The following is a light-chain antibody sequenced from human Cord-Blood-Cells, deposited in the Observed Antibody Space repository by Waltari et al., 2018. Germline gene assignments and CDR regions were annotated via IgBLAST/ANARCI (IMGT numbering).Light chain of an antibody. V-gene: IGLV2-11*01. CDR1: SSDVGGYNY. CDR2: DVS. J-gene: IGLJ1*01. CDR3: CSYAGSYTYV. Sequence: QSALTQPRSVSGSPGQSVTISCTGTSSDVGGYNYVSWYQQHPGKAPKLMIYDVSKRPSGVPDRFSGYKSGNTASLTISGLQAEDEADYYCCSYAGSYTYVFGTGPKVTVL.